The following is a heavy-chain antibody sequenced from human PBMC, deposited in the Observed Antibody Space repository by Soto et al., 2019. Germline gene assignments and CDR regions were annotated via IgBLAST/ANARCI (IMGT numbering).Heavy chain of an antibody. CDR3: ARAGSYYGSGSPPYGMDV. J-gene: IGHJ6*02. CDR2: IIPIFGTA. D-gene: IGHD3-10*01. Sequence: ASVKVSCKASGGTFSSYAISWVRQAPGQGLEWMGGIIPIFGTANYAQKSQGRVTITADESTSTAYMELSSLRCEDMAVYYCARAGSYYGSGSPPYGMDVWGQGTTVTVSS. V-gene: IGHV1-69*13. CDR1: GGTFSSYA.